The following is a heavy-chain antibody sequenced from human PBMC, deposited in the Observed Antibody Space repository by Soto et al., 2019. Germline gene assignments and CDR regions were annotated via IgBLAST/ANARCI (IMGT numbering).Heavy chain of an antibody. D-gene: IGHD6-13*01. CDR2: MNPNSGNT. Sequence: ASVKVSCKASGYTFTSYDINWVRQATGQGLEWMGWMNPNSGNTGYAQKFQGRVTMTRNTSISTAYMELSSLRSEDTAVYYCAKFRAAVSRGGGRFDPWGQGTLVTVSS. CDR1: GYTFTSYD. V-gene: IGHV1-8*01. J-gene: IGHJ5*02. CDR3: AKFRAAVSRGGGRFDP.